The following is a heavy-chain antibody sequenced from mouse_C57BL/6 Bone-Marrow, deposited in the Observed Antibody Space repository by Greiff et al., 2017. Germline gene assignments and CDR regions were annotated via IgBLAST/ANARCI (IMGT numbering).Heavy chain of an antibody. Sequence: VLLQQSGAELARPGASVQLSCKASGYTFTSYGISWVKQRTGQGLEWIGDIYPRSGNTYYNEKFKGKATLTADTSSSTAYMELRSQTSEDSAVDFCARVGNYKYYDMDYWGQGTSVTVSS. CDR1: GYTFTSYG. J-gene: IGHJ4*01. CDR3: ARVGNYKYYDMDY. D-gene: IGHD2-1*01. CDR2: IYPRSGNT. V-gene: IGHV1-81*01.